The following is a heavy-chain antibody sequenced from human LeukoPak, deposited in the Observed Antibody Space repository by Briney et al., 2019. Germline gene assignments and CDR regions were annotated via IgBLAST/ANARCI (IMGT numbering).Heavy chain of an antibody. CDR2: VDTDGTST. CDR1: GFTFSSYW. D-gene: IGHD5-18*01. CDR3: ARGRQLWSAAYYFDY. Sequence: GGSLRLSCAASGFTFSSYWMHWVRQAPGKGLVWVSRVDTDGTSTNYAASVKGRFTISRDNAKNTLYLQMNSLRAEDTGVYYCARGRQLWSAAYYFDYWGQGALVTVSS. V-gene: IGHV3-74*01. J-gene: IGHJ4*02.